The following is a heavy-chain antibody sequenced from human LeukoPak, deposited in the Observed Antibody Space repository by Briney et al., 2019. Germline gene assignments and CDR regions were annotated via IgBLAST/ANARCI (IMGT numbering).Heavy chain of an antibody. CDR3: ARDPKQYCSSTSCYAEYFQH. CDR2: ISYDGSNK. D-gene: IGHD2-2*01. Sequence: GRSLRLSCAASGFTFSSYAMHWVRQAPGKGLEWVAVISYDGSNKYYADSVKGRFTISRDNSKNTLYLQMNSLRAEDTAVYYCARDPKQYCSSTSCYAEYFQHWGQGTLVTVSS. CDR1: GFTFSSYA. J-gene: IGHJ1*01. V-gene: IGHV3-30-3*01.